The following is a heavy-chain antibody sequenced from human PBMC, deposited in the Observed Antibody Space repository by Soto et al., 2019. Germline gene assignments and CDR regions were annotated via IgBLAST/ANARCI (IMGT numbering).Heavy chain of an antibody. CDR3: ARGESSGYYWSFYFDY. J-gene: IGHJ4*02. Sequence: KASETLSLTCTVSGGSISSGDYYWSWIRQPPGKGLEWIGYIYYSGSTYYNPSLKSRVTISVDTSKNQFSLKLSSVTAADTAVYYCARGESSGYYWSFYFDYWGQGTLVTVSS. D-gene: IGHD3-22*01. V-gene: IGHV4-30-4*01. CDR1: GGSISSGDYY. CDR2: IYYSGST.